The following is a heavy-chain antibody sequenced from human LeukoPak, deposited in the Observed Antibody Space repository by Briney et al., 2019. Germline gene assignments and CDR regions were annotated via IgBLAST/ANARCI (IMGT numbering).Heavy chain of an antibody. D-gene: IGHD5-18*01. Sequence: SVKVSCKASGGTFSSYAISWVRQAPGQGLEWMGRIIPILGIANYAQKFQGRVTITADKSTSTAYMELSSLRSEDTAVYYCARLYTAMIEGLSYYFDYWGQGTRVTVSS. CDR1: GGTFSSYA. CDR2: IIPILGIA. CDR3: ARLYTAMIEGLSYYFDY. V-gene: IGHV1-69*04. J-gene: IGHJ4*02.